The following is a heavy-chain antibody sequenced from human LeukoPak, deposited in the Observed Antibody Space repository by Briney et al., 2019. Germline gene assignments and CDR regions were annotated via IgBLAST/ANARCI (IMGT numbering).Heavy chain of an antibody. D-gene: IGHD3-3*01. Sequence: GGSLRLTCAASGFTFSSYWMSWVRQAPGKGLEWVANKKRDGSEKYYVDSVKGRFTISRDNAKNSLYLQMNSLRAEDTAVYYCARDQSYDFWSWGYYMDVWGKGTTVTVSS. CDR2: KKRDGSEK. J-gene: IGHJ6*03. V-gene: IGHV3-7*01. CDR3: ARDQSYDFWSWGYYMDV. CDR1: GFTFSSYW.